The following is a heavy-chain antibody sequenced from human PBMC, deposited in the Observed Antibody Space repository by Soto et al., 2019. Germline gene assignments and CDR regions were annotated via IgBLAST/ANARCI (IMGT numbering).Heavy chain of an antibody. V-gene: IGHV4-59*01. CDR2: IYYSGST. CDR1: GGSISSYY. CDR3: ASTYDSSGYFAAHFDC. J-gene: IGHJ4*02. D-gene: IGHD3-22*01. Sequence: SETLSLTCTVSGGSISSYYWSWIRQPPGKGLEWIGYIYYSGSTNYNPSLKSRVTISVDTSKNQFSLKLSSVTAADTAVYYCASTYDSSGYFAAHFDCWGQGTLVTVSS.